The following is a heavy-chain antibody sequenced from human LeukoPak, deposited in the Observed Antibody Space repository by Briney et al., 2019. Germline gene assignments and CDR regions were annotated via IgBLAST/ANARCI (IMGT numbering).Heavy chain of an antibody. D-gene: IGHD2-15*01. Sequence: GRSLRLSCAASGFTFSSYTMNWVRQAPGKGLEWVSSISSSSGDIYHADSVKGRFTISRDNAKNSLYLQMNSLRAEDTAVYYCARALYCSGGSCYGMDVWGQGTTVTVSS. V-gene: IGHV3-21*01. CDR2: ISSSSGDI. CDR1: GFTFSSYT. J-gene: IGHJ6*02. CDR3: ARALYCSGGSCYGMDV.